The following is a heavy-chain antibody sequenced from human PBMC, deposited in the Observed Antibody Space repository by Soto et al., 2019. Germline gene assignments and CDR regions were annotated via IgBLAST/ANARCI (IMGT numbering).Heavy chain of an antibody. J-gene: IGHJ4*02. CDR2: IYYSGST. Sequence: SETLSLTCTVSGGSISSSSYYWGWIRQPPGKGLEWIGSIYYSGSTYYNPSLKSRVTISVDTSKNQFSLKLSSVAAADTAVYYCASDSGSYSRAYWGQGTLVTVSS. D-gene: IGHD1-26*01. CDR3: ASDSGSYSRAY. V-gene: IGHV4-39*01. CDR1: GGSISSSSYY.